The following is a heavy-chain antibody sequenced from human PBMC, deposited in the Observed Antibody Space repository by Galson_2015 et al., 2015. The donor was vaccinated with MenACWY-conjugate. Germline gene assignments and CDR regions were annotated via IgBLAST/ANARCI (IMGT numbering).Heavy chain of an antibody. Sequence: SLRLSCAASGFTFRRFGMHWVRQAPGKGLEWMAVISYDGSNESYADSVKGRFTISRDNSKNTLYLQMNSLRADDTAVYYCAKDWSVPYSTISYYFYMDVWGKGTPVTVSS. D-gene: IGHD6-13*01. CDR2: ISYDGSNE. CDR3: AKDWSVPYSTISYYFYMDV. CDR1: GFTFRRFG. V-gene: IGHV3-30*18. J-gene: IGHJ6*03.